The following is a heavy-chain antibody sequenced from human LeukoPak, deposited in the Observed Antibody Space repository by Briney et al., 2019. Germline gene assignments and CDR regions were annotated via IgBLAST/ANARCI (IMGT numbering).Heavy chain of an antibody. CDR3: ATGDSGWYNY. Sequence: GGTLRLSCAASGFTFSNSWKHWVRQGQRKGPVLVSRIKSDGSYITYADSVKGRFIISRDNAENTLYLQMNSLRVDDTAVYYCATGDSGWYNYWGQGTLVTVSA. CDR1: GFTFSNSW. CDR2: IKSDGSYI. D-gene: IGHD6-19*01. J-gene: IGHJ4*02. V-gene: IGHV3-74*03.